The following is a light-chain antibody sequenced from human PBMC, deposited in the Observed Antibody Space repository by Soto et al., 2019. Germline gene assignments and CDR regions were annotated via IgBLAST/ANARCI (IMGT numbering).Light chain of an antibody. CDR2: EVN. V-gene: IGLV2-14*01. CDR3: SSYTFSSTLVV. CDR1: SSDVGGYNC. J-gene: IGLJ3*02. Sequence: QSALTQPASVSGSPGQSITISCTGTSSDVGGYNCVSWYQQHPGKAPRLMIFEVNNRPSGVSDRFSGSKSGNTASLTISGLQAEDEADYYCSSYTFSSTLVVFGGGTKLTVL.